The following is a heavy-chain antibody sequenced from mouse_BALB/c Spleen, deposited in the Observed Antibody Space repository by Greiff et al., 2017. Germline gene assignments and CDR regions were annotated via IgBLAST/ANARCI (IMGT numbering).Heavy chain of an antibody. D-gene: IGHD2-3*01. Sequence: EVKLVESGGGLVQPGGSRKLSCAASGFTFSSFGMHWVRQAPEKGLEWVAYISSGSSTIYYADTVKGRFTISSDNPKNTLFLQMTSLRSEDTAMYYCAREADGYYVLDYWGQGTTLTVSS. CDR1: GFTFSSFG. V-gene: IGHV5-17*02. CDR2: ISSGSSTI. CDR3: AREADGYYVLDY. J-gene: IGHJ2*01.